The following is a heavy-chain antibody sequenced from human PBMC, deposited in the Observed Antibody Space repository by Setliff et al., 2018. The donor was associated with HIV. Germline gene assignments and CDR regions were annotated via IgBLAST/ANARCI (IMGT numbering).Heavy chain of an antibody. CDR3: ARGRSCSSSSCYLVYYYYYGMDV. CDR2: IIHTGST. J-gene: IGHJ6*02. Sequence: SATLSPTCAVYGGSFSGYYWSWIRQPPGKGLEWIGEIIHTGSTNYNPSLKSRVTISVDTSKNQFSLRLSSVTAADTAVYYCARGRSCSSSSCYLVYYYYYGMDVWGHGSTVTVSS. V-gene: IGHV4-34*01. CDR1: GGSFSGYY. D-gene: IGHD2-2*01.